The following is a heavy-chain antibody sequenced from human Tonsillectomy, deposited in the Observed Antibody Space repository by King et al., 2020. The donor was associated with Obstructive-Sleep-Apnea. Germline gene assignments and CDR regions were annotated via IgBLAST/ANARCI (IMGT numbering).Heavy chain of an antibody. J-gene: IGHJ4*02. CDR3: ASYTRVRYYDSSGYYCDY. CDR1: GGSISSSSYY. V-gene: IGHV4-39*07. CDR2: IYYSGST. Sequence: QLQESGPGLVKPSETLSLTCTVSGGSISSSSYYWGWIRQPPGKGLEWIGSIYYSGSTYYNPSLKSRGTISVDTSKNQFSLKLSSVTAADTAVYYCASYTRVRYYDSSGYYCDYWGQGTLVTVSS. D-gene: IGHD3-22*01.